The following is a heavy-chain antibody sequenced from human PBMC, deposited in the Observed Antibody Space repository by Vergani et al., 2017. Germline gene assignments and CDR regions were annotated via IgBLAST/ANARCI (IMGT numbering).Heavy chain of an antibody. V-gene: IGHV4-34*01. CDR2: IDHTGRP. D-gene: IGHD4-11*01. J-gene: IGHJ6*03. CDR3: ARVNTETNGHLYYYYYMDV. CDR1: GGYFTSYH. Sequence: QVQLQQWGGGLLKPSETLSLTCVVNGGYFTSYHWTWIRQSPGEGLEWVGDIDHTGRPDYNPSLKSRLTMSVDKSRNQFSLTLNSVTATDTAIYFCARVNTETNGHLYYYYYMDVGGQGTAVTVS.